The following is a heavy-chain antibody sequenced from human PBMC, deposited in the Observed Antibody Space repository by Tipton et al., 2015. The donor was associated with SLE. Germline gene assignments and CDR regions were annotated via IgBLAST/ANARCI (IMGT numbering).Heavy chain of an antibody. D-gene: IGHD3-16*01. CDR2: VYPSGDT. CDR3: AARYYDYIWAGSRKYFFDY. Sequence: TLSLTCTVSGDSVSTGFYWGWIRQPPGKGLEWIGHVYPSGDTNYNPSLKTRVSISIDTPKNQISLKLNSVTAADTAVYFCAARYYDYIWAGSRKYFFDYWGQGALVTVSS. J-gene: IGHJ4*02. CDR1: GDSVSTGFY. V-gene: IGHV4-38-2*02.